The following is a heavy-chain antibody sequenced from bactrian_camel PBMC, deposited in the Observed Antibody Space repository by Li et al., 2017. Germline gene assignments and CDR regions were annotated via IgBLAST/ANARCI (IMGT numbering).Heavy chain of an antibody. CDR3: AGDRFSFRHWDQPNY. Sequence: HVQLVESGGGLVQPGGSLRLSCAASGFTFSSDWIDWVRQAPGKGLEWVSSIYYDGSNSQYADSVKGQFTISRDNAKNTVYLQMNSLKPEDTGMYYCAGDRFSFRHWDQPNYRGQGTQVTVS. V-gene: IGHV3S6*01. CDR1: GFTFSSDW. CDR2: IYYDGSNS. J-gene: IGHJ4*01. D-gene: IGHD1*01.